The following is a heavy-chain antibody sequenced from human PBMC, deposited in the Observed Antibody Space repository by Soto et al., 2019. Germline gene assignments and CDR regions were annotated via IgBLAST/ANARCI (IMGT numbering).Heavy chain of an antibody. CDR3: ARLGSAYDYGDPDV. J-gene: IGHJ6*04. Sequence: SETLSLTCTVSGGSISSGGYYWSWIRQHPGKGLEWIGYIYYSGSTYYNPSLKSRVTISVDTSKNQFSLKLSSVTAADTAVYYCARLGSAYDYGDPDVWGKGTTVTVSS. CDR1: GGSISSGGYY. V-gene: IGHV4-31*03. D-gene: IGHD4-17*01. CDR2: IYYSGST.